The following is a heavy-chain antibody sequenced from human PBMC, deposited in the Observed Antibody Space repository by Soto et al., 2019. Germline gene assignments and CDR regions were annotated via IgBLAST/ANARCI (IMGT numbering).Heavy chain of an antibody. J-gene: IGHJ4*01. V-gene: IGHV3-21*01. CDR1: GFTFSSYS. Sequence: EVQLVESGGGLVQPGGSLRLSCAASGFTFSSYSMNWVRQAPGKGLEWVSSISSGRSYIYYADSVKGRFTISRDNAKNPMYRQLNRLSVEATAVSDCAREASGIMIEDVTPFHYLGQGTLVTVS. CDR3: AREASGIMIEDVTPFHY. D-gene: IGHD3-16*01. CDR2: ISSGRSYI.